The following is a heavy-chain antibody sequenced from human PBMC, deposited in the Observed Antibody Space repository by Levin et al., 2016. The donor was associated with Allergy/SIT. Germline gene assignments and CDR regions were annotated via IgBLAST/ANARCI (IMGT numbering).Heavy chain of an antibody. CDR2: IKQDGSEK. CDR3: ARELGAARPYWFDP. D-gene: IGHD6-6*01. J-gene: IGHJ5*02. V-gene: IGHV3-7*03. CDR1: GFTFSSYW. Sequence: GGSLRLSCAASGFTFSSYWMSWVRQAPGKGLEWVANIKQDGSEKYYVDSVKGRFTISRDNAKNSLYLQMNSLRAEDTAVYYCARELGAARPYWFDPWGQGTLVTVSS.